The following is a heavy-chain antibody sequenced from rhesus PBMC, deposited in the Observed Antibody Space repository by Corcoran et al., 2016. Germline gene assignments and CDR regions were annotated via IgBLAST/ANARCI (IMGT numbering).Heavy chain of an antibody. D-gene: IGHD1-26*01. Sequence: QVQLQESGPGLVKPSETLSLTCAVSGGSISSSNWWRWIRQPPGKGLEWIGYIYGGSGSTSYNPSLKSRVTISTATAKNQCSLKMSSVTAADTAGYYCARQDWNYRFDYWGQGVLVTVSS. CDR3: ARQDWNYRFDY. V-gene: IGHV4-65*01. CDR2: IYGGSGST. J-gene: IGHJ4*01. CDR1: GGSISSSNW.